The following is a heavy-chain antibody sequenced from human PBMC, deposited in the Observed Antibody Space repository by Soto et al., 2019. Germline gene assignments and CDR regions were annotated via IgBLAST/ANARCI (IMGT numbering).Heavy chain of an antibody. V-gene: IGHV4-4*07. J-gene: IGHJ3*02. CDR2: IYTSGIT. Sequence: QVQLQESGPGLVKPSETLSLTFTVSGGSISSYYWSWIRQPAGKGLEWIGRIYTSGITNYNPSLKSRFTMSVDTSKNQFSLKLSSVTAADTAVYYCARDGLGPGYSYGPYNAFDIWGQGTMVTVSS. CDR1: GGSISSYY. D-gene: IGHD5-18*01. CDR3: ARDGLGPGYSYGPYNAFDI.